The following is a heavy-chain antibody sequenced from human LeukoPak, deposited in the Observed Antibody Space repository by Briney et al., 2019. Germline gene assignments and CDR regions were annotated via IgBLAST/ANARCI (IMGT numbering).Heavy chain of an antibody. CDR1: GFTFSNYA. Sequence: PGGSLRLSCAASGFTFSNYAMRWVPHPPGKGLEWVSAISGSGGSTYYAASVKGRYTISRDNSKNTLYLQMNSLRAEDTAVYYCAKPDDYSNYFDYWGQGTLVTVSS. J-gene: IGHJ4*02. CDR3: AKPDDYSNYFDY. CDR2: ISGSGGST. D-gene: IGHD4-11*01. V-gene: IGHV3-23*01.